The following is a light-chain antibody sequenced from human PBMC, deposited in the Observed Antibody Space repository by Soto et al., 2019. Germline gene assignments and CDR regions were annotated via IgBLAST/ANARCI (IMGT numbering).Light chain of an antibody. J-gene: IGLJ3*02. CDR2: EVS. CDR1: SSDVGSYNL. CDR3: CSYAGSRRV. V-gene: IGLV2-23*02. Sequence: QSVLTQPASVSGSPGQSITISCTGTSSDVGSYNLVSWYQQHPGKAPKLMIYEVSKWPSGVSNRFSGSKSGNTASLTISGLQAEDEADYYCCSYAGSRRVFGGGTKVTVL.